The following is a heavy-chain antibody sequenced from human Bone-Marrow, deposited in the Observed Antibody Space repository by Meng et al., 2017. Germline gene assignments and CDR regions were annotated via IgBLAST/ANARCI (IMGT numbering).Heavy chain of an antibody. J-gene: IGHJ1*01. Sequence: QVQLVESGGGVVQPGRSLRLSCSASGFTFSSYGMHWVRQAPGKGLEWVAVISYDGSNKYYADSVKGRFTIARDNSKNTLYLQMNSLRAEDTAVYYCASTLSGIVGARGYFQHWGQGTLVTVPS. CDR2: ISYDGSNK. CDR1: GFTFSSYG. V-gene: IGHV3-30*03. CDR3: ASTLSGIVGARGYFQH. D-gene: IGHD1-26*01.